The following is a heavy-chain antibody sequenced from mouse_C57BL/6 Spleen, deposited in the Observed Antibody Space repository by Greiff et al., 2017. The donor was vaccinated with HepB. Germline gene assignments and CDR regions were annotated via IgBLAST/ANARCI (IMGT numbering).Heavy chain of an antibody. CDR1: GYAFTNYL. D-gene: IGHD2-2*01. Sequence: QVQLKESGAELVRPGTSVKVSCKASGYAFTNYLIEWVKQRPGQGLEWIGVINPGSGGTNYNEKFKGKATLTADKSSSTAYMQLSSLTSEDSAVYFCARGGYPYYAMDYWGQGTSVTVSS. V-gene: IGHV1-54*01. CDR3: ARGGYPYYAMDY. J-gene: IGHJ4*01. CDR2: INPGSGGT.